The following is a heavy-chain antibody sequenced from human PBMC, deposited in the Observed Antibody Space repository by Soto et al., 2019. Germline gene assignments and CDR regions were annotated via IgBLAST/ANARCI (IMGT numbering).Heavy chain of an antibody. CDR1: GGTFSSYS. J-gene: IGHJ4*02. CDR3: ASVPRLTTSAYFDY. Sequence: SVKVSCKASGGTFSSYSISWVRRAPGQGLEWMGGIIPIFGTANYAQKFQGRVTITADESTSTAYMELSSLRSEDTAVYYCASVPRLTTSAYFDYWGQGTLVTVSS. CDR2: IIPIFGTA. V-gene: IGHV1-69*13. D-gene: IGHD4-4*01.